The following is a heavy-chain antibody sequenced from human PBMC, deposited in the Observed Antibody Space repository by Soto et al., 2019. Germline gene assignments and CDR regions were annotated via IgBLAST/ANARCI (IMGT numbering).Heavy chain of an antibody. V-gene: IGHV1-69*13. CDR1: GGTFSSYA. CDR3: ARDYRGLGWFDP. D-gene: IGHD3-16*02. Sequence: SVKVSCKASGGTFSSYAISWVRQAPGQGLEWMGGIIPIFGTANYAQKFQGRVTITADESTSTAYMELSSLRSEDTAVYYCARDYRGLGWFDPWGQGTLVTVSS. CDR2: IIPIFGTA. J-gene: IGHJ5*02.